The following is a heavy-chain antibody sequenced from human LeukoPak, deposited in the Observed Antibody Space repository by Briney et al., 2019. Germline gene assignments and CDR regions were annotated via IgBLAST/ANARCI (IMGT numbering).Heavy chain of an antibody. Sequence: GSLRLSCAASGFTFTDYWMTWVRQAPGKGLEWIGQIFHSGSTSYSPSLKSRVTISVDTSKNQFSLKLSSVTAADTAVYYCARGPPGITIFGVVIGGYFDYWGQGTLVTVSS. CDR1: GFTFTDYW. D-gene: IGHD3-3*01. CDR3: ARGPPGITIFGVVIGGYFDY. CDR2: IFHSGST. J-gene: IGHJ4*02. V-gene: IGHV4-4*02.